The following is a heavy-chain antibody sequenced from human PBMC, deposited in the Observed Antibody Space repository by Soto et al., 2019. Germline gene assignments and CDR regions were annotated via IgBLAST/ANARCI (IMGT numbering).Heavy chain of an antibody. Sequence: QVQLQESGPGLVKPSETLSLTCTVSGGSISSYYWSWIRQPPGKGLEWIGYIYYSGSTNYNPSLKSRVTISVDTSKNQFSLKLSSVTAADTAVYYCARGLGARLDYWGQGTLVTVSS. J-gene: IGHJ4*02. CDR3: ARGLGARLDY. CDR2: IYYSGST. V-gene: IGHV4-59*01. CDR1: GGSISSYY. D-gene: IGHD1-1*01.